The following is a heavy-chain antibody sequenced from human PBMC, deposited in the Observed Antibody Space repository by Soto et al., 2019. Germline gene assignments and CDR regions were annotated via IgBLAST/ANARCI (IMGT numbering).Heavy chain of an antibody. CDR2: ISSSSSTI. CDR3: AREGSITIFGVVSLALDY. J-gene: IGHJ4*02. Sequence: PGGSLRLSCAASGFTFSSYSMNWIRQAPGKGLEWVSYISSSSSTIYYADSVKGRFTISRDNAKNSLYLQMNSLRDEDTAVYYCAREGSITIFGVVSLALDYWGQGTLVTVSS. D-gene: IGHD3-3*01. CDR1: GFTFSSYS. V-gene: IGHV3-48*02.